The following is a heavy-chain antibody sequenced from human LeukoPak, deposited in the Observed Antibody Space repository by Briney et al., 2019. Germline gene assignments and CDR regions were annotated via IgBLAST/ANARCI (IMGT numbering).Heavy chain of an antibody. V-gene: IGHV1-2*02. J-gene: IGHJ3*02. D-gene: IGHD2-2*01. CDR2: INPNSGGS. Sequence: GASVKVSCKASGYTFSGYHMHWVRQAPGQGLEWMGWINPNSGGSNSAQKFQGRVTMTRDTSISTAYMELSRLRSDDTAVYYCARGRISLPASNDAFDIWGQGTMVTVSS. CDR1: GYTFSGYH. CDR3: ARGRISLPASNDAFDI.